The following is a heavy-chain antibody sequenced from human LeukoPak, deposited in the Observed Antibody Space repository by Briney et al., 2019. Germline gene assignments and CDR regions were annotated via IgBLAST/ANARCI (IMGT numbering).Heavy chain of an antibody. CDR3: ASPRYCSGGSCLYYPFDY. J-gene: IGHJ4*02. CDR1: GFNFNTYT. D-gene: IGHD2-15*01. Sequence: GGSLRLSCEASGFNFNTYTIYWVRQAPGKGLEWVAGMSYDGGNTHYAVSVKGRFIVSRDNSKNTFYLQMNSLRAEDTALYSCASPRYCSGGSCLYYPFDYWGQGTLVTVSS. V-gene: IGHV3-30-3*01. CDR2: MSYDGGNT.